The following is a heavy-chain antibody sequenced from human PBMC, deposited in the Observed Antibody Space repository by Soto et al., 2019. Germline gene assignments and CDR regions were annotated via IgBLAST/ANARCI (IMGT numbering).Heavy chain of an antibody. Sequence: SETLSLTCTVSGGSISSGDYYWSWIRQPPGKGLEWIGYIYYSGSTYYNPSLKSRVTISVDTSKNQFSLKLSSVTAADTAVYYCARGMLLNYYYYYGMDVWGQGTTVTVSS. V-gene: IGHV4-30-4*01. CDR2: IYYSGST. J-gene: IGHJ6*02. CDR3: ARGMLLNYYYYYGMDV. CDR1: GGSISSGDYY. D-gene: IGHD2-15*01.